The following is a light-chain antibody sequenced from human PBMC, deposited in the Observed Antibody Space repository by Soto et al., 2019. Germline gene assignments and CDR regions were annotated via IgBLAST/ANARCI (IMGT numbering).Light chain of an antibody. J-gene: IGLJ2*01. CDR3: QSYHRTDDVI. CDR1: SGSIASNY. Sequence: NFMLTQPHSVSESLGKTVTISCTRSSGSIASNYVQWFQQRPGSAPTIVMYEDNQRPSGVPDRFSGSIDSSSNSASLTISGLKTEDEAAYFCQSYHRTDDVIFGGGTKLTVL. CDR2: EDN. V-gene: IGLV6-57*03.